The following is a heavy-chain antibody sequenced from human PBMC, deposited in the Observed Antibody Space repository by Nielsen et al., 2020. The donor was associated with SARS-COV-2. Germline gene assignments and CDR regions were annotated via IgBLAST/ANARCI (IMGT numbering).Heavy chain of an antibody. J-gene: IGHJ6*02. V-gene: IGHV3-7*01. CDR3: ARDDTVTRYYYSYYGMDV. CDR1: GFTFSSYW. Sequence: GESLKISCAASGFTFSSYWMSWVRQAPGKGLEWVANIKQDGSEKYYVDSVKGRFTISRDNAKNSLYLQMNSLGAEDTAVYYCARDDTVTRYYYSYYGMDVWGQGTTVTVSS. D-gene: IGHD4-17*01. CDR2: IKQDGSEK.